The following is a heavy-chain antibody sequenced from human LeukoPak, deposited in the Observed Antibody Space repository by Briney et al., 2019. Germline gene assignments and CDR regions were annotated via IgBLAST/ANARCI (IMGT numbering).Heavy chain of an antibody. J-gene: IGHJ4*02. Sequence: GASVKVSCKASGYTFTNYGINWVRQAPGQGLEWMGRIIPILGIANYAQKFQGRVTITADKSTSTAYMELSSLRSEDTAVYYCARLTGYYYDSSGYYYVGVAVSYWGQGTLVTVSS. D-gene: IGHD3-22*01. V-gene: IGHV1-69*04. CDR3: ARLTGYYYDSSGYYYVGVAVSY. CDR2: IIPILGIA. CDR1: GYTFTNYG.